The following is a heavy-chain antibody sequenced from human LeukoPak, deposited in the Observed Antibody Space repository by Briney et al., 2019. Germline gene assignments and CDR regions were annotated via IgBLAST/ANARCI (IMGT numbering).Heavy chain of an antibody. D-gene: IGHD3-22*01. CDR1: GFPFSDYY. CDR2: ISSSGSTI. CDR3: ASESMDSSGSVDY. Sequence: GGSLRLSCAASGFPFSDYYMSWIRQAPGKGLEWLSYISSSGSTIYYADSVKGRFTISRDNAKNSLYLPMNSLRAEDTAVYYCASESMDSSGSVDYWGQGTLVTVSS. V-gene: IGHV3-11*01. J-gene: IGHJ4*02.